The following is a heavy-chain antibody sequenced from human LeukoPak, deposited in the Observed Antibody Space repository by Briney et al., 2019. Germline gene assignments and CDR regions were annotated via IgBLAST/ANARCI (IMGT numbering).Heavy chain of an antibody. CDR1: GFTFSSYA. CDR3: ASSKDGDGYFDL. D-gene: IGHD4-17*01. Sequence: GGSLRLSCAASGFTFSSYAMHWVRQAPGKGLEWVAVISYDGSNKYYADSVKGRFTISRDNSKNTLYLQMNSLRAEDTAVYYCASSKDGDGYFDLWGRGTLVTVSS. J-gene: IGHJ2*01. V-gene: IGHV3-30-3*01. CDR2: ISYDGSNK.